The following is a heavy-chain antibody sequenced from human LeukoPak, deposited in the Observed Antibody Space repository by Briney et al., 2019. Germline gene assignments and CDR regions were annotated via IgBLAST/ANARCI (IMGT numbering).Heavy chain of an antibody. CDR1: GYSISNSYY. CDR3: ARDAQTYYYDTSGYYFEY. D-gene: IGHD3-22*01. CDR2: IYHTGGT. V-gene: IGHV4-38-2*02. Sequence: SETLSLTCAVSGYSISNSYYWGWIRQPPGKGLEWIGSIYHTGGTYYNPSLKSRVTISTDTSKNQFSLNLSSVTAADTAVYYCARDAQTYYYDTSGYYFEYWGQGTLVTVSS. J-gene: IGHJ4*02.